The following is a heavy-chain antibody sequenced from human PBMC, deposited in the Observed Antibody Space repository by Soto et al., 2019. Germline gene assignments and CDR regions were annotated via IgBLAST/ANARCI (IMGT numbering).Heavy chain of an antibody. Sequence: PGGSLRLSCAASGFTFSDYYMSWLRQAPGKGLEWISYISTSGSVIYAASVKGRFTISRDNPRNSLYLQMNSLRAEDTAVYYCARPWTVGATIDFEFWGQGTLVPSPQ. V-gene: IGHV3-11*01. J-gene: IGHJ4*01. CDR3: ARPWTVGATIDFEF. CDR2: ISTSGSVI. CDR1: GFTFSDYY. D-gene: IGHD1-26*01.